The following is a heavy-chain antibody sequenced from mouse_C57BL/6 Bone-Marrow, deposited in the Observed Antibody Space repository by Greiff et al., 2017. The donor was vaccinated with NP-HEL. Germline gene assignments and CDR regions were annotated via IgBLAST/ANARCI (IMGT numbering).Heavy chain of an antibody. Sequence: QVQLKESGPGLVQPSQSLSITCTVSGFSLTSYGVHWVRQSPGKGLEWLGVIWSGGSTDYNAAFISRLSISKDNSKSQVYYKMNSLKADDTDIDDSARTYYYGSSYWFAYWGQGTLVTVSA. D-gene: IGHD1-1*01. CDR1: GFSLTSYG. CDR2: IWSGGST. CDR3: ARTYYYGSSYWFAY. J-gene: IGHJ3*01. V-gene: IGHV2-2*01.